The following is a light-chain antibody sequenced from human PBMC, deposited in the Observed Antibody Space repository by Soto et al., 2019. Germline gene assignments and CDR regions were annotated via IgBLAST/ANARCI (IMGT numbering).Light chain of an antibody. CDR1: QSISNY. Sequence: IQMTQSPSSLSASVVDIVTITFRASQSISNYLNWYQQKPGKAPKLLIYAASSLQSGVPSRFSGSGSGTDFTLTISSLQLEDSATYYCQQSDSTPYTFGQGTKVDIK. CDR2: AAS. CDR3: QQSDSTPYT. V-gene: IGKV1-39*01. J-gene: IGKJ2*01.